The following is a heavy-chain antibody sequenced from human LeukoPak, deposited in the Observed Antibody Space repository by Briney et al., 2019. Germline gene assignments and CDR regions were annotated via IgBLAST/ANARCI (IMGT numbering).Heavy chain of an antibody. J-gene: IGHJ4*02. V-gene: IGHV4-34*01. CDR3: ARERRYNYFDY. D-gene: IGHD5-24*01. CDR2: INHSGST. Sequence: SETLSLTCAVYGGSFSGYYWSWIRQPPGKGLEWIGEINHSGSTNYNPSLKSRVTISVDTSKNQFSLKLSSVTAADTAVYYCARERRYNYFDYWGQGTLVTVSS. CDR1: GGSFSGYY.